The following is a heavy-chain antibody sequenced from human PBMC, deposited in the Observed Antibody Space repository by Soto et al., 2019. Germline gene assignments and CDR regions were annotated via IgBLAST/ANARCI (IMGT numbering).Heavy chain of an antibody. CDR2: ISYDGSNK. D-gene: IGHD6-6*01. CDR1: GFTFSSYG. CDR3: AKVFELAAPHGDYFDF. J-gene: IGHJ4*01. V-gene: IGHV3-30*18. Sequence: PGGSLRLSCAASGFTFSSYGMHWVRQAPGKGLEWVAVISYDGSNKYYADSVKGRFTISRGNSKNTLYLQMNSLRAEDTAVYYCAKVFELAAPHGDYFDFRAQRTPVPVS.